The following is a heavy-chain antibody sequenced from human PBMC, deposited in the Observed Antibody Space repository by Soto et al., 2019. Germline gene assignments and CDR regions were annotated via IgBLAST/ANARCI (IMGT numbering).Heavy chain of an antibody. D-gene: IGHD3-22*01. V-gene: IGHV4-39*01. CDR2: IYYTGTT. CDR1: GGSIISSSYY. CDR3: SRGSYYYDNSGYYYAY. J-gene: IGHJ4*02. Sequence: SETLSLTCTVSGGSIISSSYYWGWIRQPPGKGLEWIGSIYYTGTTYYSPSLKSRVTISVDTSKNQVSLKLSSVTAADTAVYFCSRGSYYYDNSGYYYAYWGQGTLVTVSS.